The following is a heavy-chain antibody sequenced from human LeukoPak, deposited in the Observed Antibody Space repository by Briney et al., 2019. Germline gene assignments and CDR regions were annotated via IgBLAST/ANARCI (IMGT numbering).Heavy chain of an antibody. Sequence: ASVKVSCKASGYTFTSYAMHWVRQAPGQRLEWMGWINAGNGNTKYSQKFQGRVTITRDTSANTAYMELSSLRSEDTAVYYCARGISNVVVVAAAMNFDYWGQGTLVTVSS. CDR1: GYTFTSYA. CDR3: ARGISNVVVVAAAMNFDY. V-gene: IGHV1-3*01. CDR2: INAGNGNT. D-gene: IGHD2-15*01. J-gene: IGHJ4*02.